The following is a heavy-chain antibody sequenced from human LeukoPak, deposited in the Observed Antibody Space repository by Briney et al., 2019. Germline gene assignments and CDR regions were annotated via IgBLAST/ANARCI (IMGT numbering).Heavy chain of an antibody. V-gene: IGHV4-39*01. CDR2: IYFGGST. D-gene: IGHD1-14*01. Sequence: SETLSLTCSVSGGSINNRNYYWGWVRQPPGKELEWIGHIYFGGSTFYNPSLKSRLTMSIDTSKDQFSLNITSVAAADTAVYYCARLPVYFGKGYFDSWGRGTLVTVSS. CDR3: ARLPVYFGKGYFDS. CDR1: GGSINNRNYY. J-gene: IGHJ4*02.